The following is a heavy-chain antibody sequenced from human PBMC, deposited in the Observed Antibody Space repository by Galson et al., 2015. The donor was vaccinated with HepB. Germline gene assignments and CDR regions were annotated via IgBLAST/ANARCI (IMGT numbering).Heavy chain of an antibody. CDR2: IRSKANSYAT. CDR3: TRPTGGGNSSLHP. Sequence: SLRLPCAASGFTFSGSAMHWVRQASGKGLEWGGRIRSKANSYATAYAASVKGRFTISRDDSKNSAYLQMNSLKTEDTAVYFCTRPTGGGNSSLHPWGQGTLVTVSS. D-gene: IGHD4-23*01. CDR1: GFTFSGSA. J-gene: IGHJ5*02. V-gene: IGHV3-73*01.